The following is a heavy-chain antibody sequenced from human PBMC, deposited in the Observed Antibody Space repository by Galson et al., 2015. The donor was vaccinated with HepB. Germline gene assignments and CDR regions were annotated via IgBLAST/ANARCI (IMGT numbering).Heavy chain of an antibody. D-gene: IGHD6-13*01. CDR2: TYYRSKWYN. J-gene: IGHJ4*02. Sequence: CAISGDSVSSTSAIWNWIRQSPSRGLEWLGGTYYRSKWYNDYSVSVKSRITISPDTSKNQFSLQLNSVTPEDTAFYYCMRRGDSWSFDYWGQGTLLTVSS. V-gene: IGHV6-1*01. CDR3: MRRGDSWSFDY. CDR1: GDSVSSTSAI.